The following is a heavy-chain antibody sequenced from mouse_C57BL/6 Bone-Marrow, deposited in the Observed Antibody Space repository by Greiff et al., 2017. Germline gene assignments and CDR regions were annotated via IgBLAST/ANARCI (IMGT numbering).Heavy chain of an antibody. D-gene: IGHD2-3*01. Sequence: QVQLKQSGPELVKPGASVKISCKASGYAFSSSWMNWVKQRPGKGLEWIGRIYPGDGDTNYNGKFKGKATLTAVKSSRTAYMQLSSLTSEDSAVYFCARPYDGHYYAMDYWGQGTSVTVSS. V-gene: IGHV1-82*01. CDR2: IYPGDGDT. CDR3: ARPYDGHYYAMDY. CDR1: GYAFSSSW. J-gene: IGHJ4*01.